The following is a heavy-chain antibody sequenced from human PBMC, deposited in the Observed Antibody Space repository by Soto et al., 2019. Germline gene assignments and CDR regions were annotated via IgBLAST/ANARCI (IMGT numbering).Heavy chain of an antibody. Sequence: QIQLVQSGPEVKKPGASMKVSCKAYDFSFTSHGISWVRQAPGQGLEWMGWISLYNGNTNYAQQFQGRVTMTTDTSTSKAYMELRSLRSDDTAMYFCAIYHLELFRFDYWGKGTLVTVSS. D-gene: IGHD2-2*01. J-gene: IGHJ4*02. CDR1: DFSFTSHG. CDR3: AIYHLELFRFDY. V-gene: IGHV1-18*04. CDR2: ISLYNGNT.